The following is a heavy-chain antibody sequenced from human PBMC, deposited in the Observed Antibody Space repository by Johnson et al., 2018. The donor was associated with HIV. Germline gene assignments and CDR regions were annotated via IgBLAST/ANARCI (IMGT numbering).Heavy chain of an antibody. Sequence: VQLVESGGGVVRPGGSLTLSCEASAFTFDDYGMSWVRQGSGKGPAWVAGIHWNGERTGYAESVKGRFTNFRDNAKKSTYLEMNSLRVEDTALYYCARNYGSGTYFCNEAFDMWGQGTRVIVSS. J-gene: IGHJ3*02. CDR3: ARNYGSGTYFCNEAFDM. CDR2: IHWNGERT. V-gene: IGHV3-20*04. D-gene: IGHD3-10*01. CDR1: AFTFDDYG.